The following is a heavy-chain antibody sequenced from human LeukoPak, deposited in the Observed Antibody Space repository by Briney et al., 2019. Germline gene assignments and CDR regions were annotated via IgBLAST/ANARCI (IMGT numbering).Heavy chain of an antibody. D-gene: IGHD3-3*01. Sequence: SETLSLTCTVSGYSISSGYYWGWIRQPPGKGLEWIGSIYHSGSTYYNPSLKSRVTISVDTSKNQFSLKLSSVTAADTAVYYCARTDLSAYYDFWSGYYNGFDYWGQGTLVTVSS. V-gene: IGHV4-38-2*02. CDR2: IYHSGST. CDR1: GYSISSGYY. CDR3: ARTDLSAYYDFWSGYYNGFDY. J-gene: IGHJ4*02.